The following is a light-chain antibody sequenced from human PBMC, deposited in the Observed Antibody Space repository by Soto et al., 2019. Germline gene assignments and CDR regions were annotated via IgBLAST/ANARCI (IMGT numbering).Light chain of an antibody. CDR2: DNI. J-gene: IGLJ3*02. CDR3: QSYDTTLSGLV. CDR1: ASNLGAKYA. Sequence: QTVVTQPPSVSGAPGQRVTISCTGSASNLGAKYAVHWYQHLPGTAPKLLIYDNIHRPSGVPDRFSGSKSDTSASLAITGLQSEDEADYYCQSYDTTLSGLVFGGGTKLTVL. V-gene: IGLV1-40*01.